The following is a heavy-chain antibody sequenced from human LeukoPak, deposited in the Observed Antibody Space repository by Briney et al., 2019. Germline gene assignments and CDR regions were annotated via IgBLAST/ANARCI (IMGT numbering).Heavy chain of an antibody. CDR3: ARGGDYTRPWDAFDI. CDR2: ISAYNGNT. V-gene: IGHV1-18*01. Sequence: ASVKVSCKASGYTFTSYGISWVRQAPGQGLEWMGWISAYNGNTNYAQKLQGRVTMTTDTSTSTAYMELRSLRSVDTAVYYCARGGDYTRPWDAFDIWGQGTMVTVSS. CDR1: GYTFTSYG. J-gene: IGHJ3*02. D-gene: IGHD4-17*01.